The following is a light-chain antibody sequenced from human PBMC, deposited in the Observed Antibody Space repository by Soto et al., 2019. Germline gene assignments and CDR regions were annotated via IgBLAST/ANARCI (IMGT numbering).Light chain of an antibody. Sequence: NFMLTQPHSVSDSPGKTVTISCSRSSGSIATNYVQWFQQRPGSAPIIVIYEDDQRPSGVPDRFSGSIDSSSNSASLTISGLQTEDEADYYSQSYDSSNHGAFGGGTKLTV. CDR1: SGSIATNY. J-gene: IGLJ3*02. V-gene: IGLV6-57*03. CDR3: QSYDSSNHGA. CDR2: EDD.